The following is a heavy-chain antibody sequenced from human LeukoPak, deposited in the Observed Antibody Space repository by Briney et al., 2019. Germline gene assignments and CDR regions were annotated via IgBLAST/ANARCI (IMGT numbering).Heavy chain of an antibody. CDR2: IYYSGSS. J-gene: IGHJ4*02. Sequence: PSETLSLTCTVSGGSISSSTYYWGWIRQPPGKGLEWIGSIYYSGSSYYNPSLKNRVTISVDTSKNQFSLKLSSVTAADTAVYYCARQLRVAARPFDYWGQGTLVTVSS. D-gene: IGHD6-6*01. CDR1: GGSISSSTYY. V-gene: IGHV4-39*01. CDR3: ARQLRVAARPFDY.